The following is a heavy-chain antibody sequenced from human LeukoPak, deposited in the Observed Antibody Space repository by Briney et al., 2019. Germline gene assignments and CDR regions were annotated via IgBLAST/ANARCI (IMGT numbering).Heavy chain of an antibody. CDR1: GYSFTDYY. D-gene: IGHD3-3*01. J-gene: IGHJ4*02. Sequence: ASVNVSCKPSGYSFTDYYIHWVRQAPGQGLEWMGWINTKSGRTSSARTFQGRLTMTRYPSITTVYMDLAWLTSHDTAIYFCSRADFIDAGPYLIGPWGQGTLVTVSS. CDR3: SRADFIDAGPYLIGP. V-gene: IGHV1-2*02. CDR2: INTKSGRT.